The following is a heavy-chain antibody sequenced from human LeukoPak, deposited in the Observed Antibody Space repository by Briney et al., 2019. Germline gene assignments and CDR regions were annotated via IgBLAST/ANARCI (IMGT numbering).Heavy chain of an antibody. CDR1: GFTVSSNY. Sequence: PGGSLRLSCAASGFTVSSNYMSWVRQAPGKGLEWVSVIYSGGSTYYADSVKGRFTISRDNSKNTLYLQMNSLRAEDTAVYYCARGYSYGSLYFDYWGQGTLVTASS. J-gene: IGHJ4*02. D-gene: IGHD5-18*01. CDR3: ARGYSYGSLYFDY. CDR2: IYSGGST. V-gene: IGHV3-53*01.